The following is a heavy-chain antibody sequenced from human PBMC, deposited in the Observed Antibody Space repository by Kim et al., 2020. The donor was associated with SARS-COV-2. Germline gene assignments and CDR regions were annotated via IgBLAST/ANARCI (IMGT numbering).Heavy chain of an antibody. J-gene: IGHJ6*03. D-gene: IGHD6-13*01. CDR3: ARHTGGSSFYYYYYMDV. CDR2: IYYSGST. CDR1: GGSISNYY. Sequence: SETLSLTCTVSGGSISNYYWSWIRQPPGKGLEWIGYIYYSGSTNYNPSLKSRVTISVKTTKNQFTLKLMTVTAADTAGYYCARHTGGSSFYYYYYMDVWGKGTTVTVSS. V-gene: IGHV4-59*08.